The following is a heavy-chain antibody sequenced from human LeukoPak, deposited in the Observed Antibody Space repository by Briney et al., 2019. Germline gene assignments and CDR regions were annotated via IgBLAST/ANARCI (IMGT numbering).Heavy chain of an antibody. Sequence: ASVKVSCKASGYTFTSYGISWVRQAPGQGLEWIGWISAHNGNTNYAQKLQGRVTMTTDTSTSTAYMELRSLRSDDTGVYYCARDLKPGYYGSGTPGLFDYWGQGTLVTVSS. CDR1: GYTFTSYG. V-gene: IGHV1-18*01. J-gene: IGHJ4*02. D-gene: IGHD3-10*01. CDR2: ISAHNGNT. CDR3: ARDLKPGYYGSGTPGLFDY.